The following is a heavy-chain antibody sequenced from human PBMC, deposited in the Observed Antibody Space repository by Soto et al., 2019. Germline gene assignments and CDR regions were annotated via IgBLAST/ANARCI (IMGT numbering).Heavy chain of an antibody. D-gene: IGHD3-16*01. V-gene: IGHV1-69*01. CDR2: IIPIHGTT. CDR1: GGSLTSYP. Sequence: QMEQSGAEGRKPGSSVKVSCKPSGGSLTSYPMAWVRHAPGQGFEWMGGIIPIHGTTEYAQKFQGRVTITADESTNRATLELTGLTSEDTAVYYCARGWGLVSWGQGTLVTVSS. J-gene: IGHJ4*02. CDR3: ARGWGLVS.